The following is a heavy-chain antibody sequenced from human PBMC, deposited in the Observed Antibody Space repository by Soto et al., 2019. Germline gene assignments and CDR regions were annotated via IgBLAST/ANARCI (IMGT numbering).Heavy chain of an antibody. CDR3: AHRRHPEYYYDSSATLGAFDI. J-gene: IGHJ3*02. V-gene: IGHV2-5*01. CDR2: IYWNDDK. D-gene: IGHD3-22*01. Sequence: QITLKESGPTLVNPTQTLTLTCTFSGFSLSTSGVGVGWIRQPPGKALEWLALIYWNDDKRYSPSLKSRLTITKDTSKNQVVLTMTNMDPVDTATYYCAHRRHPEYYYDSSATLGAFDIWGQGTMVTVSS. CDR1: GFSLSTSGVG.